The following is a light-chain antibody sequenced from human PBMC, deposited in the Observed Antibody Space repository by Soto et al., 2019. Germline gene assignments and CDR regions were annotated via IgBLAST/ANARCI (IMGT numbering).Light chain of an antibody. Sequence: QAVVTQPASVSGSPGQSITISCTGTSSDVGGYNYVSWYQQHPGKAPKLMIYEVSNRPSGVSNRFSGSKSGNTASLTISGLQAEDEAADYCSSYTSSSTPYVFGTGTKLTVL. J-gene: IGLJ1*01. CDR1: SSDVGGYNY. CDR3: SSYTSSSTPYV. V-gene: IGLV2-14*01. CDR2: EVS.